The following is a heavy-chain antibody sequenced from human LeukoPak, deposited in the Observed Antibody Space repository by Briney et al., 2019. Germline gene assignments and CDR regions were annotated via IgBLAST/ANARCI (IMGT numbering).Heavy chain of an antibody. CDR2: IIPILGIA. J-gene: IGHJ3*02. Sequence: SVKVSCKASGGTFSSYIISWVRQAPGQGLEWMGRIIPILGIANYAQKFQGRVTITADKSTSAAYMELSSLRSEDTAVYYCARRTYCGGDCFSAFDIWGRGTMVTVSS. V-gene: IGHV1-69*02. D-gene: IGHD2-21*02. CDR3: ARRTYCGGDCFSAFDI. CDR1: GGTFSSYI.